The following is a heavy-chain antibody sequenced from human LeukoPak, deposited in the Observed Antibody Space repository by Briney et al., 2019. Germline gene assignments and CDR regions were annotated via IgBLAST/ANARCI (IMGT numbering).Heavy chain of an antibody. V-gene: IGHV1-2*04. CDR2: INPNSGDT. CDR1: GYTFTDYY. CDR3: ARGRGVERVVTTTPVFDY. D-gene: IGHD2-15*01. J-gene: IGHJ4*02. Sequence: ASVKVSCKVSGYTFTDYYLHWVRQAPGQGLEWMGWINPNSGDTNYAQKFQGWLTMTRDTSISTVYMDPSTLKSDDTAVYYCARGRGVERVVTTTPVFDYWGQGTLLTVSS.